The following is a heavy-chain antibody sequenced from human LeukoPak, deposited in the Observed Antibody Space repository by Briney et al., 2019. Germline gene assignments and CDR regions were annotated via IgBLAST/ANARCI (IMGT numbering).Heavy chain of an antibody. CDR3: AKESNYDSSGRFDY. CDR2: IRYDGSNK. J-gene: IGHJ4*02. V-gene: IGHV3-30*02. CDR1: GFTFSSYG. D-gene: IGHD3-22*01. Sequence: GGSLRLSCAASGFTFSSYGMHWVRQAPGKGLEWVAFIRYDGSNKYYADSVKGRFTISRDNSKNTLYLQMNSLRAEDTAVYYCAKESNYDSSGRFDYWGQGTLVTVSS.